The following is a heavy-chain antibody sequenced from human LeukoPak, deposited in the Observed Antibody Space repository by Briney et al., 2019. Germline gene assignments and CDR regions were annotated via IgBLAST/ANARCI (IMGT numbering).Heavy chain of an antibody. CDR2: MNPNGGNT. CDR3: ARVSTMVRGVITY. J-gene: IGHJ4*02. V-gene: IGHV1-8*01. D-gene: IGHD3-10*01. Sequence: GASVKVSCKASGYSFSSYDINWVRQATGQGLEWMGWMNPNGGNTGYAQKFQGRVTMTRNTSISTAYMELSSLRSEDTAVYYCARVSTMVRGVITYWGQGTLVTVSS. CDR1: GYSFSSYD.